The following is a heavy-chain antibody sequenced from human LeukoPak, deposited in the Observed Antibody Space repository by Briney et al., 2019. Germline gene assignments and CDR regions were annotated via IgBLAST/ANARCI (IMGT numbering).Heavy chain of an antibody. D-gene: IGHD1-20*01. CDR2: MNPNSGNT. CDR3: ARDAVTGTTLTYYYYMDV. CDR1: GYTFTSYD. V-gene: IGHV1-8*01. J-gene: IGHJ6*03. Sequence: ASVKVSCKASGYTFTSYDINWVRQATGQGLEWMGWMNPNSGNTGYAQKFQGRVTMTRNTSISTAYMELSRLRSDDTAVYYCARDAVTGTTLTYYYYMDVWGKGTTVTVSS.